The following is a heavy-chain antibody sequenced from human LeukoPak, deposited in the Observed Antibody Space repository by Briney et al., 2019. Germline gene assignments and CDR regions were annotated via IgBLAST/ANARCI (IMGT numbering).Heavy chain of an antibody. D-gene: IGHD5-12*01. J-gene: IGHJ4*02. CDR3: ARSQSWGVATNDY. CDR1: GYTLTELS. CDR2: FDPEDGET. V-gene: IGHV1-24*01. Sequence: ASVKVSCKVSGYTLTELSMHWVRQAPGKGLEWMGGFDPEDGETIYAQKFQGRVTMTTDTSTSTAYMELRSLRSDDTAVYYCARSQSWGVATNDYWGQGTLVTVSS.